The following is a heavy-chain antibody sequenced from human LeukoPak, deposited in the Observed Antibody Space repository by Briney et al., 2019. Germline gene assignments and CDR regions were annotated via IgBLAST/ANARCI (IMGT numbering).Heavy chain of an antibody. D-gene: IGHD2-15*01. J-gene: IGHJ3*02. CDR2: ITSSSSYI. Sequence: GGSLRLSCAASGFTFSSYEMNWVRQAPGKGLEWVSSITSSSSYIYYADSVKGRFTISRDNAKNSLYLQMNSLRAEDTAVYYCARDIYCSGGSCYSTAFDIWGQGTMVTVSS. V-gene: IGHV3-21*01. CDR1: GFTFSSYE. CDR3: ARDIYCSGGSCYSTAFDI.